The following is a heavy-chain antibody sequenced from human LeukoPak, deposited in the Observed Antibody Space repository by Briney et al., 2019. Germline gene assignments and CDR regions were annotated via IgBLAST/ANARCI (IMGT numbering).Heavy chain of an antibody. D-gene: IGHD3-10*01. CDR3: ARDRGGSRPTTTDL. J-gene: IGHJ4*02. Sequence: SGGSLRLSCAASGFTFSWYWMHWVRRVPGKGLVWVSRINSDGSGTIYADSVKGRFTTSRDNAKNTLYLQMNSLRADDTAVYYCARDRGGSRPTTTDLWGQGTLVTVSS. CDR1: GFTFSWYW. CDR2: INSDGSGT. V-gene: IGHV3-74*01.